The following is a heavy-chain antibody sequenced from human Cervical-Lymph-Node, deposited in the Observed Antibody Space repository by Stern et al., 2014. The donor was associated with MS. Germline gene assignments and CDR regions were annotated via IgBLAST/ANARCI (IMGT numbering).Heavy chain of an antibody. Sequence: QDQLVQSGAAVKKPGSSVKVSCKASGGTFSSYAISWVRQAPGQGLEWMGGIIPIFGTANYAQKFQGRVTITADESTSTAYMELSSLRSEDTAVYYCARGPKYSSSWVPYYWGQGTLVTVSS. CDR2: IIPIFGTA. J-gene: IGHJ4*02. V-gene: IGHV1-69*12. CDR1: GGTFSSYA. D-gene: IGHD6-13*01. CDR3: ARGPKYSSSWVPYY.